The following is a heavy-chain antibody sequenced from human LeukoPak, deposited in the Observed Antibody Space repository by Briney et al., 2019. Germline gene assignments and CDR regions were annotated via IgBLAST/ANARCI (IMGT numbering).Heavy chain of an antibody. D-gene: IGHD3-3*01. Sequence: PSETLSLTCTVSGGSISSYYWSWIRQPPGKGLEWIGYIYYSGSTNYSPSLKSRVTISVDTSKNQFSLKLSSVTAADTAVYYCARARVDSYDYWGQGTLVTVSS. CDR1: GGSISSYY. J-gene: IGHJ4*02. CDR3: ARARVDSYDY. CDR2: IYYSGST. V-gene: IGHV4-59*01.